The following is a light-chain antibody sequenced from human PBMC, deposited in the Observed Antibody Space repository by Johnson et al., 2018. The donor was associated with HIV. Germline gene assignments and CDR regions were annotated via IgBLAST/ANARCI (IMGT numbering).Light chain of an antibody. CDR3: GTWDSTLSAPHYV. J-gene: IGLJ1*01. V-gene: IGLV1-51*02. CDR1: SSNIGNNY. Sequence: QSVLTQPPSVSADPGQKVTISCSGSSSNIGNNYVSWYQQLPGTAPKLLIYENNKRPSGIPDRFSGSKSGTSATLGITGLQTGDEADYYCGTWDSTLSAPHYVFGTGTNVTVL. CDR2: ENN.